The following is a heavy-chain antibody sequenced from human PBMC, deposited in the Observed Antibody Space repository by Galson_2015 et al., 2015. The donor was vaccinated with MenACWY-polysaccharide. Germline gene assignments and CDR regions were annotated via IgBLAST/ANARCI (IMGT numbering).Heavy chain of an antibody. V-gene: IGHV3-48*03. CDR2: ISSSGSST. D-gene: IGHD2-15*01. CDR3: TRGIVVVGATKNWFDS. J-gene: IGHJ5*01. CDR1: GFTLTGYE. Sequence: SLRLSCAASGFTLTGYEMNWVRQAPGKGLEFISHISSSGSSTDYADSVKGRFTISRDIAENSLYLQMSSLRAEDTAVYYCTRGIVVVGATKNWFDSWGQGTLVTVSS.